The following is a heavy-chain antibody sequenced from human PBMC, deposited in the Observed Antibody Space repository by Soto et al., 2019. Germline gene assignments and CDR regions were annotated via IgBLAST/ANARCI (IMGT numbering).Heavy chain of an antibody. J-gene: IGHJ6*03. CDR3: ARQEGYCTNGVCYPELVSLAYYYMDV. CDR2: ISAYNGNT. D-gene: IGHD2-8*01. Sequence: ASVKVSCKASGYTFTSYGISWVRQAPGQGLEWMGWISAYNGNTNYAQKLQGRVTMTTDTSTSTAYMELRSLRSDDTAVYYCARQEGYCTNGVCYPELVSLAYYYMDVWGKGTTVTVSS. V-gene: IGHV1-18*01. CDR1: GYTFTSYG.